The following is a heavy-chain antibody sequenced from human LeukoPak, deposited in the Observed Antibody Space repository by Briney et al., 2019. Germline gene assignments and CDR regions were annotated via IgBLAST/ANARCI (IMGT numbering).Heavy chain of an antibody. CDR3: ATRAADVPTRPAYYYYYMDV. Sequence: ASVKVSCKASGGTFSSYVISWVRQAPGQGLEWMGGIIPIFGTAKYAQKFQGRVTITADKSTSSAYMELSSPRSEDTAVYYCATRAADVPTRPAYYYYYMDVWGKGTTVTVSS. D-gene: IGHD6-6*01. CDR2: IIPIFGTA. J-gene: IGHJ6*03. V-gene: IGHV1-69*06. CDR1: GGTFSSYV.